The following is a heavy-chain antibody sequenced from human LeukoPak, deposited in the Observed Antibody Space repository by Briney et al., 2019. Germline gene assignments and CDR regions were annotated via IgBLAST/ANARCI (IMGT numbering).Heavy chain of an antibody. D-gene: IGHD2-15*01. V-gene: IGHV3-48*04. CDR2: ISSSSGTI. J-gene: IGHJ4*02. Sequence: GGSLGLSCAGSGFTFSTSPMNWVRQAPGKGPEWVSYISSSSGTIYYADSVKGRFTISRDNAENSLYLQMNSLRAEDTAVYYCARGPGSGHYFGYWGQGTLVTVSS. CDR1: GFTFSTSP. CDR3: ARGPGSGHYFGY.